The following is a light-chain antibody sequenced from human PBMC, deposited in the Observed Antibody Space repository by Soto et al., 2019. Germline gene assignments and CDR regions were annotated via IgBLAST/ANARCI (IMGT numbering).Light chain of an antibody. J-gene: IGKJ1*01. CDR2: DAS. V-gene: IGKV1-5*01. CDR1: QSISSW. CDR3: QQYNSYSPT. Sequence: DIQVTQSPSPLSASVGDRVTITCRASQSISSWLAWYQQKPGKAPKLLICDASSLESGVPSRFSGSGSGTEFTLTISSLQPDDFATYYCQQYNSYSPTFGQGTKVDIK.